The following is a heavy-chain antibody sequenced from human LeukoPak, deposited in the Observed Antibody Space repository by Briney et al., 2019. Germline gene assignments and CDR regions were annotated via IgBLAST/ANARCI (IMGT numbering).Heavy chain of an antibody. CDR3: ARDLRGDYVFDY. J-gene: IGHJ4*02. D-gene: IGHD3-10*02. CDR2: ISAYNGNT. Sequence: ASVKVSCKASGYTFTSYGTSWVRQAPGQGLEWMGWISAYNGNTNYAQKLQGRVTMTTDTSTSTAYMELRSLRSDDTAVYYCARDLRGDYVFDYWGQGTLVTVSS. V-gene: IGHV1-18*01. CDR1: GYTFTSYG.